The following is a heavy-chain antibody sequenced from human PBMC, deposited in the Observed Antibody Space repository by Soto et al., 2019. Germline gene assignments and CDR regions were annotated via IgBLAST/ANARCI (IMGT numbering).Heavy chain of an antibody. CDR1: GFTFSDYY. V-gene: IGHV3-11*05. J-gene: IGHJ6*02. CDR3: ARELGGSSSGGMDV. D-gene: IGHD6-13*01. Sequence: PGGSLRLSCAASGFTFSDYYMRWIREAPGKGLERGSYISSSSSYKNYADSVKGRFTISRDNAKNSLYLQMNSLRAEVTAVYYCARELGGSSSGGMDVWGQGTTVTVSS. CDR2: ISSSSSYK.